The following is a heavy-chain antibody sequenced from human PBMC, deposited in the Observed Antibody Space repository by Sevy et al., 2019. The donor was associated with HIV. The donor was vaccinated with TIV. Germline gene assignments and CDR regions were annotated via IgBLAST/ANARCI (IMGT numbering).Heavy chain of an antibody. CDR3: ARSRYYFDS. CDR1: GASITSYY. CDR2: IGSSGPG. Sequence: SETLSLTCNVSGASITSYYWSWIRQPPGKGLEWVGDIGSSGPGNHNPSLKSRVTLSVDTTKSHFSLKLRSVTAVDTAVYYCARSRYYFDSWGQGALVTVSS. D-gene: IGHD3-9*01. V-gene: IGHV4-4*08. J-gene: IGHJ4*02.